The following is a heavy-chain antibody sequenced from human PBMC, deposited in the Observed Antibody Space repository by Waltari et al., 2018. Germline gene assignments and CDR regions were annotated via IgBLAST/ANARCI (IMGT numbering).Heavy chain of an antibody. D-gene: IGHD1-7*01. CDR2: LYYGGST. Sequence: QLHLQESGPGLVKPSETLSLTCTVSGASIMRLNYYWGWVRQPPGKGLEWIGNLYYGGSTYYNPSLQRRVNMSIDASKNQLSLSLTSVSAADTATYYCASFNAWNFDLDYWGQGTLVTVSS. CDR3: ASFNAWNFDLDY. J-gene: IGHJ4*02. CDR1: GASIMRLNYY. V-gene: IGHV4-39*01.